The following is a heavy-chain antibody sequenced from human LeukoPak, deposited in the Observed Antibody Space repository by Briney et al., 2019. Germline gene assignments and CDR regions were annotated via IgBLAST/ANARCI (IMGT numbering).Heavy chain of an antibody. CDR2: IIPIFGTA. D-gene: IGHD3-3*01. J-gene: IGHJ4*02. CDR3: ARDEYYDSFEG. V-gene: IGHV1-69*01. Sequence: GSAVKVSCKASGGTFSSYAISWVRQAPGQGLEWMGGIIPIFGTANYAQKFQGRVTITADESTRTAYMELSSLTYEATAVYYCARDEYYDSFEGWGQGPLVTVSS. CDR1: GGTFSSYA.